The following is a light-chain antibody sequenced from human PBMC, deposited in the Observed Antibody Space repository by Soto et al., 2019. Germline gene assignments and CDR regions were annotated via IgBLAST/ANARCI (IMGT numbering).Light chain of an antibody. CDR1: RSDVGSYSL. Sequence: QSVLTQPASVSGSPGQSITISCTGTRSDVGSYSLVSWYQHHPGKAPKVIIYDGSERPSGVSNRFSGSKSGNTASLTISGLQAEDEADYFCCSYAGTNTYVFGTGTKLTVL. CDR3: CSYAGTNTYV. V-gene: IGLV2-23*01. CDR2: DGS. J-gene: IGLJ1*01.